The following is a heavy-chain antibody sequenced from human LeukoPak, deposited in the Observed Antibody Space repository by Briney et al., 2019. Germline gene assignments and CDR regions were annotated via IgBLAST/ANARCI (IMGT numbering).Heavy chain of an antibody. V-gene: IGHV3-21*05. CDR2: ISSSSSYI. CDR1: GFTFSSYS. Sequence: PGGSLRLSCAASGFTFSSYSMNWVRQAPGKGLEWVSYISSSSSYIYYADSVKGRFTISRDNAKKSLYLQMNSLRAEDTAVYYCARTYYYDSSGYREDWFDPWGQGTLVTVSS. D-gene: IGHD3-22*01. CDR3: ARTYYYDSSGYREDWFDP. J-gene: IGHJ5*02.